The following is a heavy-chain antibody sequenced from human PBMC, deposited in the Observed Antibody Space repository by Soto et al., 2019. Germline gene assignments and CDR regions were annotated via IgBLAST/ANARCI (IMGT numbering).Heavy chain of an antibody. D-gene: IGHD5-12*01. V-gene: IGHV3-53*01. J-gene: IGHJ4*02. Sequence: PGGSLRLSCAASGFTVSSNYMSWVRQAPGKGLEWVSVIYSGGSTYYADSVKGRFTISRDNSKNTLYLQMNSLRAEDTAVYYCARDLKDTWEWLRPFDYWGQGTLVTVSS. CDR2: IYSGGST. CDR3: ARDLKDTWEWLRPFDY. CDR1: GFTVSSNY.